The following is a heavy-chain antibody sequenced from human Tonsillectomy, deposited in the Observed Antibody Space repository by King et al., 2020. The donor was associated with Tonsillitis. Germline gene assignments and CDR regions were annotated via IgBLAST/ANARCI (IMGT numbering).Heavy chain of an antibody. CDR3: AREVYYDSTGSLDY. Sequence: QLVQSGAEVKKPGASVKVSCKASGYTFSGYYIHWLRQAPGQGLEWMGYINPNSDGTNYAQKFQGRVTMTRETSVSTAYMELSRLRSDDTAVYYCAREVYYDSTGSLDYWGQGTLVTVSS. D-gene: IGHD3-22*01. V-gene: IGHV1-2*02. CDR2: INPNSDGT. CDR1: GYTFSGYY. J-gene: IGHJ4*02.